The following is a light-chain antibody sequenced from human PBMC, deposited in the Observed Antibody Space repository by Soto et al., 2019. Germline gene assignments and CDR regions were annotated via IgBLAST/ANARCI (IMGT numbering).Light chain of an antibody. Sequence: DIQMTQSPSSLSASLGDRFTITCQAIQDIDQFLNWFQQKPGKAPKLLIYDASNLETGVPSRFSGSGSGTDFTLTISSLRPEDIATYYCQQYLNVPLTFGQGTRLEN. J-gene: IGKJ5*01. CDR2: DAS. CDR1: QDIDQF. CDR3: QQYLNVPLT. V-gene: IGKV1-33*01.